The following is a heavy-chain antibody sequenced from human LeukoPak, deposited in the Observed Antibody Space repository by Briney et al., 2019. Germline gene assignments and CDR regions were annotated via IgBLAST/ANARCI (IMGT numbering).Heavy chain of an antibody. CDR1: GFTFSSYY. CDR3: ARAIPPAVVSSGYYSDYYYGMDV. Sequence: GGSLRLSCAASGFTFSSYYLNWVRQAPGKGLEWVSYISSSGSTIYYADSVKGRFTISRDNAKNSLHLQMNSLRAEDTAVYYCARAIPPAVVSSGYYSDYYYGMDVWGQGTTVTVSS. V-gene: IGHV3-48*03. D-gene: IGHD3-3*01. CDR2: ISSSGSTI. J-gene: IGHJ6*02.